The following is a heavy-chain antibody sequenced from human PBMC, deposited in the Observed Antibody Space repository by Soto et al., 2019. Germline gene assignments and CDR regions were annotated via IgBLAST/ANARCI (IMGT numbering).Heavy chain of an antibody. V-gene: IGHV4-59*11. CDR3: ARLQYTVVTALDI. CDR2: IYHTVNT. Sequence: SETLSLTCSVSGVSIGSRFWSWIRQAPGKGPELVGYIYHTVNTKYNPALKSRVTISMDTSKNQLSLQLSSVTAADTAVYYCARLQYTVVTALDIWGQGTMVTVSS. D-gene: IGHD2-15*01. CDR1: GVSIGSRF. J-gene: IGHJ3*02.